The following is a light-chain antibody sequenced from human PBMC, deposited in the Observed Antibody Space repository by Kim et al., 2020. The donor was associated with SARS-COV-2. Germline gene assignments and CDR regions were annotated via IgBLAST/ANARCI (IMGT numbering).Light chain of an antibody. J-gene: IGKJ2*01. CDR2: DAS. V-gene: IGKV3-20*01. CDR1: QSVSSSY. CDR3: QQYGSSPLYT. Sequence: EIVLTQPPGTLSLSPGERATLSCRASQSVSSSYLAWYQQKPGQAPRLLIYDASSRATGIPDRFSGSGSGTDFTLTISRLEPEDFAVYYCQQYGSSPLYTFGQGTKVDIK.